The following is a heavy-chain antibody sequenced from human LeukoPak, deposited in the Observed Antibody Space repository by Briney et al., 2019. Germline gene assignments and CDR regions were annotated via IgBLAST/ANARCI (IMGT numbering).Heavy chain of an antibody. J-gene: IGHJ4*02. Sequence: SETLSLTCTVSGGSISSSSYYWGWIRQPPGKGLEWIGSVHYGGSTYYNPSLKSRVTISVDTSKNQFSLKLSSVTAADTAVYYCSVFDYWGQGTLVTVSS. CDR3: SVFDY. CDR2: VHYGGST. CDR1: GGSISSSSYY. V-gene: IGHV4-39*01.